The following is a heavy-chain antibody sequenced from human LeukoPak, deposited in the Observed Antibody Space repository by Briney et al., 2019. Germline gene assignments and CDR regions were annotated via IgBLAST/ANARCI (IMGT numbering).Heavy chain of an antibody. D-gene: IGHD6-19*01. V-gene: IGHV4-39*01. J-gene: IGHJ3*02. CDR3: ARNLIAVAGLDAFDI. CDR2: IYYSGST. CDR1: GGSISSSSYY. Sequence: SETLSLTCTVSGGSISSSSYYWGWIRQPPGKGLEWIGSIYYSGSTYYNPSLKSRVTISVDTSKNQFSLKLSSVTAADTAVYYCARNLIAVAGLDAFDIWGQGTMVTVSS.